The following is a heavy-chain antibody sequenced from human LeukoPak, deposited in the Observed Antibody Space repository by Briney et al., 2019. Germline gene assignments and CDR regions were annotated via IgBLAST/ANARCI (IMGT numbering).Heavy chain of an antibody. CDR2: IYTTGRT. CDR1: GGSISTGSFY. V-gene: IGHV4-61*02. J-gene: IGHJ3*02. CDR3: AREPVGGLMVYDAFDI. Sequence: SETLSLTCTVSGGSISTGSFYWSWIRQPAGKGLEWIGIIYTTGRTNYNRSLRSRSIISVDKSKNQLSLKLNSVTAADTAVYYCAREPVGGLMVYDAFDIWGQGTMVTVSS. D-gene: IGHD2-8*01.